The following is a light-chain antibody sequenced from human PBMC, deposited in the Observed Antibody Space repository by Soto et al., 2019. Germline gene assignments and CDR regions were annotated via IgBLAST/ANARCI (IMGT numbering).Light chain of an antibody. J-gene: IGLJ3*02. CDR1: SSNIGAGYD. Sequence: QSALTQPPSVSGAPGQRVTISCTGSSSNIGAGYDVHWYQRLPGTAPKLLIYGNSNRPSGVPDRFSGSKSGTSASLAITGLRAEDEADYYCQSYDSSLSGWVFGGGTKLTVL. CDR3: QSYDSSLSGWV. V-gene: IGLV1-40*01. CDR2: GNS.